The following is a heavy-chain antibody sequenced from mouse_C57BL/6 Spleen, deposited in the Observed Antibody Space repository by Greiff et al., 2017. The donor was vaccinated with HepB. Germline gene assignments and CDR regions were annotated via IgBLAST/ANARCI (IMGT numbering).Heavy chain of an antibody. V-gene: IGHV1-62-2*01. D-gene: IGHD1-1*01. CDR2: FYPGSGSI. CDR1: GYTFTEYT. J-gene: IGHJ1*03. Sequence: VQLQQSGAELVKPGASVKLSCKASGYTFTEYTIHWVKQRSGQGLEWIGWFYPGSGSIKYNEKFKDKATLTADKSSSAVYMELSSVTSEDSAVYFCARHEDRNYYAWYFDVWGTGTTVTVSS. CDR3: ARHEDRNYYAWYFDV.